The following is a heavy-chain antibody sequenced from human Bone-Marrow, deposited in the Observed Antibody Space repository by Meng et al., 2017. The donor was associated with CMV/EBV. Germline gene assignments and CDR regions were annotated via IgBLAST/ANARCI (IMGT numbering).Heavy chain of an antibody. V-gene: IGHV4-34*01. J-gene: IGHJ6*02. D-gene: IGHD6-13*01. CDR1: GGSFSGYY. CDR3: AREIGGASSWIPKHYYYYGMDV. CDR2: INHSGST. Sequence: LSCAVYGGSFSGYYWSWIRQPPGKGLEWIGEINHSGSTHYNPSLKSRVTISVDTSKNQFSLKLSSVTAADTAVYYCAREIGGASSWIPKHYYYYGMDVWGQGTTVTVSS.